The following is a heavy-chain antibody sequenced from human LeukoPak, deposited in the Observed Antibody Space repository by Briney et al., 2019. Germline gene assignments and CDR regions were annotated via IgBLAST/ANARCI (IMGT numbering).Heavy chain of an antibody. CDR3: ARDLNGDYRFDY. D-gene: IGHD4-17*01. CDR1: GGTFSSYA. V-gene: IGHV1-69*13. CDR2: IIPIFGTA. J-gene: IGHJ4*02. Sequence: GASVKVSCKASGGTFSSYAISWVRQAPGQGLEWMGGIIPIFGTANYAQKFQGRVTITADESTSTAYMELSSLRSVDTAVYYCARDLNGDYRFDYWGQGTLVTVSS.